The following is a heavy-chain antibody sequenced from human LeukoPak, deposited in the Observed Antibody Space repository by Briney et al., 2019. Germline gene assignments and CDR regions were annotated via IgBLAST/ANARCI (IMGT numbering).Heavy chain of an antibody. J-gene: IGHJ4*02. CDR1: GYSFTSYW. CDR3: SFQRSGYFFSFDY. V-gene: IGHV5-51*01. CDR2: IYPGDSDT. D-gene: IGHD3-22*01. Sequence: GESLKISCKGSGYSFTSYWIGWVRQIRGKGLEWMGTIYPGDSDTRYSPSFQGQVTISADKSISTAYLQLSSLKASDTAMYYCSFQRSGYFFSFDYWGQGTLVTVSS.